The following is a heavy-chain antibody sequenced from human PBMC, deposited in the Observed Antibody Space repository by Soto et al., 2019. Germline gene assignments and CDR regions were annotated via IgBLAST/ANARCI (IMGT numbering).Heavy chain of an antibody. CDR3: ARGGYRSSPSSSYYYYYSGMDV. CDR2: INHSGST. V-gene: IGHV4-34*01. J-gene: IGHJ6*02. Sequence: PSETLSLTCAVYGGSFSGYYWSWIRQPPGKGLEWIGEINHSGSTNYNPSLKSRVTISVDTSKNQFSLKLSSVTAADTAVYYCARGGYRSSPSSSYYYYYSGMDVWRQGTTVTVS. D-gene: IGHD2-2*01. CDR1: GGSFSGYY.